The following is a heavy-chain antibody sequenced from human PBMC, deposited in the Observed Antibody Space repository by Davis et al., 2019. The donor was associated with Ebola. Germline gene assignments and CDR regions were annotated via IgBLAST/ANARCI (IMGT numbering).Heavy chain of an antibody. CDR1: EYTLAELS. D-gene: IGHD1-14*01. Sequence: ASVTVSCKVSEYTLAELSIHWVRQAPGKGLEWMGSFDPEHGGAIYSQKFQARVIMTDDTSTDTAYMELSSLRYEDTAVYYCTIGGTTGGFDYWGQGTLVTVSS. J-gene: IGHJ4*02. V-gene: IGHV1-24*01. CDR3: TIGGTTGGFDY. CDR2: FDPEHGGA.